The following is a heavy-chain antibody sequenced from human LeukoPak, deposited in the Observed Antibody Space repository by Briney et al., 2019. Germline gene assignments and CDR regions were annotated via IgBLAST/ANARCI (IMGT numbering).Heavy chain of an antibody. CDR2: ISSGGST. CDR1: GASISRYF. V-gene: IGHV4-59*01. CDR3: ARGDDYKSTLFDY. J-gene: IGHJ4*02. D-gene: IGHD5-12*01. Sequence: SETLSLTCTVSGASISRYFWNWIRQPPGKELEWIGYISSGGSTNYNPSLKSRVTISIDTSKNQFSLKLTSATAADTAIYYCARGDDYKSTLFDYWGQGTLVTVSS.